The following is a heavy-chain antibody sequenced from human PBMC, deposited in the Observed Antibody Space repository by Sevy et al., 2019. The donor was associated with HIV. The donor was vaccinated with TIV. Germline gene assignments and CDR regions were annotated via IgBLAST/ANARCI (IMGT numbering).Heavy chain of an antibody. CDR1: GFTFSSYN. CDR3: ARLPVGYYGLGRHYGMDV. CDR2: ISSSSTAI. J-gene: IGHJ6*02. D-gene: IGHD3-10*01. V-gene: IGHV3-48*02. Sequence: GGSLRLSCTASGFTFSSYNINWVRQAPGKGLEWVSYISSSSTAIYYADSVKGRFTISRDNAKNSLYLQMNSLRDEDTAVYYCARLPVGYYGLGRHYGMDVWGQGTTVTVSS.